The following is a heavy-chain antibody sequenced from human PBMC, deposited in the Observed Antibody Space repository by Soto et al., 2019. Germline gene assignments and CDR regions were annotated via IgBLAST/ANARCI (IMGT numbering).Heavy chain of an antibody. CDR3: ARLSGGRSVYFDP. V-gene: IGHV4-39*01. D-gene: IGHD2-8*02. CDR1: GTSIRSSDYY. Sequence: QLQLQESGPGLVKPSETLSLTCSVSGTSIRSSDYYWGWIRQPPGKGLEWIGSINYSGRAYQNPSLNSRVTISIDTSENQFSLKLTSVTAADTAMYFCARLSGGRSVYFDPWGQGMLVTVSS. J-gene: IGHJ5*02. CDR2: INYSGRA.